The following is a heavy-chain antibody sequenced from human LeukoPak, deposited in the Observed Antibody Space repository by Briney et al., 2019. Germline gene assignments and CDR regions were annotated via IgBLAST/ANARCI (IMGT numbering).Heavy chain of an antibody. Sequence: ASVKVSCKASGYTFTSYYMHWVRQAPGQGLEWMGIINPSGGSTSYAQKFQGRVTMTRDTSTSTVYMELSSLRSEDTAVYYCARVGFRNYYDSSGYGFDPWGQGTLVTVSS. CDR3: ARVGFRNYYDSSGYGFDP. CDR1: GYTFTSYY. V-gene: IGHV1-46*01. D-gene: IGHD3-22*01. J-gene: IGHJ5*02. CDR2: INPSGGST.